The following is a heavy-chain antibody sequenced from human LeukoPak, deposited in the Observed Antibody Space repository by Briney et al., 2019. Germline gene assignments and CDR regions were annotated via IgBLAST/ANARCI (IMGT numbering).Heavy chain of an antibody. V-gene: IGHV3-23*01. CDR2: FSGGVSTT. CDR1: GFTFRNYA. Sequence: GGSLRLSCAASGFTFRNYAMIWVRQAPGKGLEWVSGFSGGVSTTYYADSVKGRFTTSRDDSKNMLYLQMNSLRVDDTAVYYCAKVVGIAAAYDAFDIWGQGTMVTVSS. CDR3: AKVVGIAAAYDAFDI. D-gene: IGHD6-25*01. J-gene: IGHJ3*02.